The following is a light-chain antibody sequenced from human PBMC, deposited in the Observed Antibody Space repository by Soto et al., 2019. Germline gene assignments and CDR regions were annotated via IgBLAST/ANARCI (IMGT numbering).Light chain of an antibody. CDR1: QVISSY. CDR2: GAS. V-gene: IGKV1-16*02. CDR3: LQYDNYPWT. Sequence: DIQMTQSPSSLSASVGDRVTITCRASQVISSYLAWFQQKPGRAPKSLIYGASSLQSGVPSKFSGSGSGTDFTLTISSLQPEDFATYYCLQYDNYPWTFGQGTKVEIK. J-gene: IGKJ1*01.